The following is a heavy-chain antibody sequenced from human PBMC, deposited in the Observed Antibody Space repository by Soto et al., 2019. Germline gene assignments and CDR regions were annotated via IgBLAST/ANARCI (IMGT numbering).Heavy chain of an antibody. CDR2: IYYSGST. D-gene: IGHD6-6*01. V-gene: IGHV4-39*01. CDR1: GGSISSSSYY. CDR3: ASGTRIVARHDY. Sequence: SETLSLTCTVSGGSISSSSYYWGWIRQPPGKGLEWIGTIYYSGSTYYNPSLKSRVTISVDTSKSQFSLKLSSVTAADTAMYYCASGTRIVARHDYWGQGSLVTVSS. J-gene: IGHJ4*02.